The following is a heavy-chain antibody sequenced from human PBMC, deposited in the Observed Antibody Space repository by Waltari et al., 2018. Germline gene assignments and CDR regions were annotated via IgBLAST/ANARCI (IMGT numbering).Heavy chain of an antibody. Sequence: QVQLQQWGAGLLKPSESLSLTCAVYGGSFSGYYWSWIRQPLGKGLEWIGEINHSGSTNYNPSLKSRVTISVDTSKNQFSLKLSSVTAADTAVYYCARGLGFVDGSGSNYFDYWGQGTLVTVSS. D-gene: IGHD3-10*01. J-gene: IGHJ4*02. CDR1: GGSFSGYY. V-gene: IGHV4-34*01. CDR2: INHSGST. CDR3: ARGLGFVDGSGSNYFDY.